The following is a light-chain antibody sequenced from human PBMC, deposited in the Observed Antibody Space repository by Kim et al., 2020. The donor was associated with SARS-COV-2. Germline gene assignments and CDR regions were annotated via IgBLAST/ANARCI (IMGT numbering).Light chain of an antibody. CDR1: QSISGC. V-gene: IGKV1-5*03. Sequence: DIQMTQSPSTLSASVGDRVTITCRASQSISGCLAWYQQKPGKAPKLLIYKASSLESGVPSRFSGSGSGTEFTLTVSSLQPDDFATYYCLQYNGFPWTFGHGTKVDIK. J-gene: IGKJ1*01. CDR3: LQYNGFPWT. CDR2: KAS.